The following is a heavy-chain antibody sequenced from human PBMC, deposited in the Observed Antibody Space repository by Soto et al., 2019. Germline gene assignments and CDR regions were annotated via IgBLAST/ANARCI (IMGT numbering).Heavy chain of an antibody. D-gene: IGHD3-16*01. J-gene: IGHJ4*02. V-gene: IGHV4-59*08. CDR3: TRGGHCIDSVCSALDY. CDR2: IYYGGSA. Sequence: QVQLQESGPGLVKPSETLSLTCTVSGGSISTYYWSWIRQPPGKGLEWIGYIYYGGSANYNPSLKSRVTISLDRSTKQFSLRLNSVTAADTAVYYCTRGGHCIDSVCSALDYWGQGTLVTVSS. CDR1: GGSISTYY.